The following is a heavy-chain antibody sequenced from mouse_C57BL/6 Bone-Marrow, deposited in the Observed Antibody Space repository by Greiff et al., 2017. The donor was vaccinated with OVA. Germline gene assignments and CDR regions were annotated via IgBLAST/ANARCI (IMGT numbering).Heavy chain of an antibody. V-gene: IGHV8-8*01. CDR1: GFSLSTFGMG. J-gene: IGHJ1*03. D-gene: IGHD2-1*01. CDR3: ARMGSYGICYWYFDV. Sequence: QVTLKVCGPGILQPSQTLSLTCSFSGFSLSTFGMGVGWLRQPSGKGLEWLVHLWWDDAKYYNPAMKSRLTITKDTSKNQIFLKIANVDTADTATYYCARMGSYGICYWYFDVWGTGTTVTVSS. CDR2: LWWDDAK.